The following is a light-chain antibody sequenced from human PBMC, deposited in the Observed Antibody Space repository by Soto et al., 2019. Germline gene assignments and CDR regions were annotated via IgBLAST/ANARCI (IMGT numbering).Light chain of an antibody. CDR1: QSVSSN. CDR3: HQYDDGPYT. CDR2: GAS. J-gene: IGKJ2*01. V-gene: IGKV3-15*01. Sequence: EIVMTQSPATLSLSPGERATLSCRASQSVSSNVAWYQQIPGQTPRLLIYGASNRATGIPVRFSGSGSGTEFTLTISSLQSEDFAVYYCHQYDDGPYTFGQGTKVDIK.